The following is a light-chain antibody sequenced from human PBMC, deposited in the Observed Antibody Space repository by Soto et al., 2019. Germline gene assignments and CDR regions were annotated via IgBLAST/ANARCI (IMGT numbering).Light chain of an antibody. J-gene: IGKJ1*01. CDR2: ASS. CDR1: QSSGSNF. CDR3: QQFGASLTWT. V-gene: IGKV3-20*01. Sequence: DIVLTQSPGTLSLSPGERATLSCKTSQSSGSNFLAWYQHKPGQAPRLLIYASSNRATGIPDRFTGSASGTDFTLTINRLEPEDFAVYYCQQFGASLTWTFGQGTKVDIK.